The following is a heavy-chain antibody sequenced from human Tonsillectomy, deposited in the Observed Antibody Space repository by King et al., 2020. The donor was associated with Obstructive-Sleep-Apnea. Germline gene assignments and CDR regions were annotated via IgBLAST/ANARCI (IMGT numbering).Heavy chain of an antibody. CDR3: GGYNWFDP. Sequence: VQLVESGGGVVQPGRSLRLSCAASGFTFSNYGMHWVRQAPGEGLEWEAIISYDGSDKYYADSLKGRFTISRDNSKSTLYLQMNSLRPEDTAVYYCGGYNWFDPWGQGTLVTVSS. D-gene: IGHD6-13*01. CDR2: ISYDGSDK. V-gene: IGHV3-30*03. CDR1: GFTFSNYG. J-gene: IGHJ5*02.